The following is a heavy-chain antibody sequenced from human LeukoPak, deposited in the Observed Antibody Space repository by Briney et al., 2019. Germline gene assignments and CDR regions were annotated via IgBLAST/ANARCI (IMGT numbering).Heavy chain of an antibody. D-gene: IGHD3-3*01. V-gene: IGHV3-64D*09. J-gene: IGHJ3*01. CDR1: GFTFSSYA. CDR3: ARPRSGYYLDGYDV. Sequence: GGSLRLSCSASGFTFSSYAMHWVRQAPGKGLEYVSVISTNGGSTYYADSVKGRFTISRDNSKNTLYLQMSSLRAEDTAVYYCARPRSGYYLDGYDVWGQGTMVTVSS. CDR2: ISTNGGST.